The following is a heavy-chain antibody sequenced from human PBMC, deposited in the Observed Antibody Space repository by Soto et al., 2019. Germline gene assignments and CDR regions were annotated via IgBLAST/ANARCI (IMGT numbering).Heavy chain of an antibody. D-gene: IGHD6-19*01. Sequence: QVQLQESGPGLVKPSETLSLTCTVSSDSIAGESWWSWVHQPPGLGLEWIGEVFHTGGTNYNPSLKSRVTMEVDKSKNQFSLKLISATAADTAVYYCARVFSSGSGWMYYFDFWGQGTLVSVSS. J-gene: IGHJ4*02. CDR2: VFHTGGT. CDR1: SDSIAGESW. V-gene: IGHV4-4*02. CDR3: ARVFSSGSGWMYYFDF.